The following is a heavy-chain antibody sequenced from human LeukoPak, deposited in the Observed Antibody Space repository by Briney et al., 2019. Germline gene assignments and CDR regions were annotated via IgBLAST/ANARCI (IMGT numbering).Heavy chain of an antibody. V-gene: IGHV1-2*06. J-gene: IGHJ4*02. CDR1: GYTFTDYY. CDR3: ARTGYASGWYLSFFDY. Sequence: ASVKVSCKASGYTFTDYYIHWVRQAPGQGLEWMGRLNPSSGDAVYAPRFQGRVTMTRDTSISTAYLDLRNLRSDDSAIFYCARTGYASGWYLSFFDYWGRGTLVSVSS. D-gene: IGHD6-19*01. CDR2: LNPSSGDA.